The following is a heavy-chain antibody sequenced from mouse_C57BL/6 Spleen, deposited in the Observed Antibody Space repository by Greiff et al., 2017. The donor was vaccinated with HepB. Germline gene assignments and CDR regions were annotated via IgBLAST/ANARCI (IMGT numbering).Heavy chain of an antibody. CDR3: ARSFITTDYYAMDY. CDR1: GYSFTGYY. CDR2: INPSTGGT. V-gene: IGHV1-42*01. D-gene: IGHD1-1*01. Sequence: EVKLQESGPELVKPGASVKISCKASGYSFTGYYMNWVKQSPEKSLEWIGEINPSTGGTTYNQKFKAKATLTVDKSSSTAYMQLKSLTSEDSAVYYCARSFITTDYYAMDYWGQGTSVTVSS. J-gene: IGHJ4*01.